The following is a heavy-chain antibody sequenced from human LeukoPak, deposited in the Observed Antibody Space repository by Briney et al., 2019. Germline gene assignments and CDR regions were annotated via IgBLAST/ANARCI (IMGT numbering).Heavy chain of an antibody. J-gene: IGHJ3*02. CDR3: ARRDGMATIKAGEKYDAFDI. CDR2: IYTSGST. V-gene: IGHV4-4*09. D-gene: IGHD5-24*01. Sequence: SETLSLTCTVSGGSISSYYWSWIRQPPGKGLEWIGYIYTSGSTNYNPSLKSRVTISVDTSKNQFSLKLSSVTAADTAVYYCARRDGMATIKAGEKYDAFDIWGQGTMVTVSS. CDR1: GGSISSYY.